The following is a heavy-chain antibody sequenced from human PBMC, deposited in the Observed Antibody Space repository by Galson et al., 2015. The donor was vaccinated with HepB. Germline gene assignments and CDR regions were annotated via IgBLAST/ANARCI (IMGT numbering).Heavy chain of an antibody. CDR3: AREGGNSGGYYFDY. CDR1: AFTFSVSC. D-gene: IGHD4-23*01. V-gene: IGHV3-74*01. CDR2: INSDGNRT. Sequence: SLRLSCADSAFTFSVSCMQWVRQAPGKGLVWVSRINSDGNRTSYADSVKGRFTITRDNAKNTLYLQMNSLRAEDTAVYYCAREGGNSGGYYFDYWGQGTLVTVSS. J-gene: IGHJ4*02.